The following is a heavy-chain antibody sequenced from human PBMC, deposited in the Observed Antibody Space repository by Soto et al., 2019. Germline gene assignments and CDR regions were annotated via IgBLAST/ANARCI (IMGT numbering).Heavy chain of an antibody. CDR3: VVLLVGGGGDGS. V-gene: IGHV4-61*01. Sequence: QVQLQESGPGLVKPSETLSLTCTVSGASVNNRNYNWIWIRQPPGMGREGIGQVQSGGTNQFDSSYLNTPLTFSIDASKNKSTLKLNSVPGADTATYSCVVLLVGGGGDGSWGQGTLVTVSS. D-gene: IGHD2-15*01. CDR1: GASVNNRNYN. J-gene: IGHJ4*02. CDR2: VQSGGTN.